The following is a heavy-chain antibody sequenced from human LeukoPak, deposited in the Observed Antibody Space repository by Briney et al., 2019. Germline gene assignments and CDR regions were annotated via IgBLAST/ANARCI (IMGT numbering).Heavy chain of an antibody. CDR2: ISASGGST. D-gene: IGHD1-26*01. CDR1: GFTFSSSA. V-gene: IGHV3-23*01. Sequence: GGSLRLSCAASGFTFSSSAMSWVRQVPGKGLEWVSGISASGGSTNYADSVRGRFTISRDNSKNTLYLQMNSLRAEDTAVYYCVGDGVGATTYFGYFDHWGQGNLVTVSS. CDR3: VGDGVGATTYFGYFDH. J-gene: IGHJ4*02.